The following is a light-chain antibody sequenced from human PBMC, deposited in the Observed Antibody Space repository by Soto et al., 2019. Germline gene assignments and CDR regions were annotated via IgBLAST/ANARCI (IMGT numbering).Light chain of an antibody. CDR3: QQYDSSPIA. Sequence: DIQMTQSPSSLSAAVGDRVTMTCRASQDISRYVVWFQQRPGKAPKSLMYSASTLQSGVPSRFSGSGSGTVFTLTISILQPEDFATYYCQQYDSSPIAFGQGTRLEIK. V-gene: IGKV1-16*01. J-gene: IGKJ5*01. CDR2: SAS. CDR1: QDISRY.